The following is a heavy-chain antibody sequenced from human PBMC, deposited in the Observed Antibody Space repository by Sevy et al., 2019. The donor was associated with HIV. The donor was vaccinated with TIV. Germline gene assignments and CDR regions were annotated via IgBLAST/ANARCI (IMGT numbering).Heavy chain of an antibody. Sequence: GGSLRLSCAASGFTFSSYAMSWVRQAPGRGLEWVSLIGDSDTATYYIDSVRGRFTISRDSSKNTLYLQMTSLRAGDTAVYYCAKGSYAAFNLFEYWGQGTLVTVSS. V-gene: IGHV3-23*01. CDR3: AKGSYAAFNLFEY. CDR2: IGDSDTAT. D-gene: IGHD4-17*01. CDR1: GFTFSSYA. J-gene: IGHJ4*02.